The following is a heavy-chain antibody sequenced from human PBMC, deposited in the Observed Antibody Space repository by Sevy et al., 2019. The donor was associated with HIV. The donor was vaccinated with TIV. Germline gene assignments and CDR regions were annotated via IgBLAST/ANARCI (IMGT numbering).Heavy chain of an antibody. J-gene: IGHJ3*02. CDR3: ARPLTVERAFDI. Sequence: GESLKISCKGSGYSFTTYWIAWVRQKPGKGLEWLGIIYPSDSDTRYSPSFQGKVTISADKSISTAYLQWSGLRASDTAMYYCARPLTVERAFDIWGQGTMVTVSS. CDR1: GYSFTTYW. V-gene: IGHV5-51*01. D-gene: IGHD3-3*01. CDR2: IYPSDSDT.